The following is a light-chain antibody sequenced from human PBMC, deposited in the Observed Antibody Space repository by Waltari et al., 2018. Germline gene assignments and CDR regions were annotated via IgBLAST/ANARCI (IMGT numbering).Light chain of an antibody. Sequence: YTLTQPPSLSESPGRTVIISCTRSSGSIDSNDVHWFQQRPGNAPTILIYENNLRPSGVPDRFSASIDRSSNSASLTISGLKTEDEADYYCQSYDSRNLVFGGGTKVTVL. CDR2: ENN. CDR3: QSYDSRNLV. V-gene: IGLV6-57*03. CDR1: SGSIDSND. J-gene: IGLJ2*01.